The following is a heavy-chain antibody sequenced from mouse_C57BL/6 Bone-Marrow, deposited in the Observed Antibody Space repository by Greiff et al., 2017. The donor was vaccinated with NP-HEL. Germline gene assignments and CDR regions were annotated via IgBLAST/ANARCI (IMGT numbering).Heavy chain of an antibody. CDR2: IDPSDSYT. J-gene: IGHJ1*03. CDR1: GYTFTSYW. CDR3: ARGGYYYGSSYWYFDV. D-gene: IGHD1-1*01. V-gene: IGHV1-69*01. Sequence: QVQLQQPGAELVMPGASVKLSCKASGYTFTSYWMHWVKQRPGQGLEWIGEIDPSDSYTNYNQKFKGKSTLTVDKSSRTAYMQLSSLTSEDSAVYYCARGGYYYGSSYWYFDVWGTGTTVTVSS.